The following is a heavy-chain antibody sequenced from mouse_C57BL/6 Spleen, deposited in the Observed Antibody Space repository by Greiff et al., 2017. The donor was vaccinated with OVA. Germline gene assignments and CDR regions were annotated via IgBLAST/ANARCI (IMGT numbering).Heavy chain of an antibody. CDR3: ARDYYGSLYAMDY. CDR2: TYPGDGDT. V-gene: IGHV1-82*01. J-gene: IGHJ4*01. D-gene: IGHD1-1*01. CDR1: GYAFSSSW. Sequence: VQLQQSGPELVKPGASVKISCKASGYAFSSSWMNWVKQRPGKGLEWIGRTYPGDGDTNYNGKFKGKVTLTADKSSSTAYMQLSSLTSEDSAVYFCARDYYGSLYAMDYWGQGTSVTVSS.